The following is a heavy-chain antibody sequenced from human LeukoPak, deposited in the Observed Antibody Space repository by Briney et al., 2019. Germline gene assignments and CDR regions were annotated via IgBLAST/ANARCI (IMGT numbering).Heavy chain of an antibody. CDR1: GGTFSSYA. Sequence: SVKVSCKASGGTFSSYAISWMRQAPGQGLEWMGGIIPIFGTANYAQKFQGRVTITADESTSTAYMELSSLRSEDTAVYYCARDQGGYSSGWYYFDYWGQGTLVTVSS. V-gene: IGHV1-69*13. CDR2: IIPIFGTA. D-gene: IGHD6-19*01. CDR3: ARDQGGYSSGWYYFDY. J-gene: IGHJ4*02.